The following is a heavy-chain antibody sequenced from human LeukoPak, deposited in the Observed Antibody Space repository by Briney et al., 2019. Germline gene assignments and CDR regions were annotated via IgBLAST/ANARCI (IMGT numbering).Heavy chain of an antibody. CDR1: GFTFGSYG. J-gene: IGHJ4*02. D-gene: IGHD6-13*01. Sequence: GGSLRLSCAASGFTFGSYGMHWVRQAPGKGLEWVAVIWYDGSNKYYADSVKGRFTISRDNSKNTLYLQMNSLRAEDTAVYYCASSPTAAADDIDYWGQGTLVTVSS. CDR3: ASSPTAAADDIDY. V-gene: IGHV3-33*01. CDR2: IWYDGSNK.